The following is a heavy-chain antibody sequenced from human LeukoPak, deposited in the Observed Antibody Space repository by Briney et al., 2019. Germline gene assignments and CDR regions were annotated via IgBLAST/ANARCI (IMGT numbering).Heavy chain of an antibody. Sequence: PGGSLRLSCAASGFIFSSYAMSWVRQAPGKGLEWVSVIYSGGSTYYADSVKGRFTISRDNSKNTLYLQMNSLRAEDTAVYYCARDVRSGYSFDYWGQGTLVTVSS. J-gene: IGHJ4*02. CDR3: ARDVRSGYSFDY. V-gene: IGHV3-53*01. CDR2: IYSGGST. CDR1: GFIFSSYA. D-gene: IGHD3-22*01.